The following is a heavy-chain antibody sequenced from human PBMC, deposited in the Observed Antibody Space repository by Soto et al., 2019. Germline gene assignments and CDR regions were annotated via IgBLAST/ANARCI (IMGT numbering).Heavy chain of an antibody. CDR1: GFTFSSYA. Sequence: GGSLRLSCAASGFTFSSYAMSWVRQAPGKGLEWVSAISGSGGSTYYADSVKGRFTISRDNSKNTLYLQMNSLRAEDTAVYYCAKDLSRMVRGVSLKTGKFPYYFDYRGQGT. D-gene: IGHD3-10*01. CDR2: ISGSGGST. CDR3: AKDLSRMVRGVSLKTGKFPYYFDY. J-gene: IGHJ4*02. V-gene: IGHV3-23*01.